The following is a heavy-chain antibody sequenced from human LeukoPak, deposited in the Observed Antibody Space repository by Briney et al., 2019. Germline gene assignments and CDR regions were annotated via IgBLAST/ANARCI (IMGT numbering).Heavy chain of an antibody. CDR1: GDSFTTYW. V-gene: IGHV5-51*01. CDR2: IYPGDSDT. D-gene: IGHD2-21*02. Sequence: GESLKISCKGSGDSFTTYWIGWVRQMPGKGLEWMGIIYPGDSDTRYSPSFQGHVTMTADKSIGTAYLQWSSLKASDTAMYYCARQGLGGGDGSGAFDIWGQGTMVTVSS. J-gene: IGHJ3*02. CDR3: ARQGLGGGDGSGAFDI.